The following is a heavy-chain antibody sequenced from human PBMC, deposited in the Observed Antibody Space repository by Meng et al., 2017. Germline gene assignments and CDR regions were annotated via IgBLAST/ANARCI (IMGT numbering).Heavy chain of an antibody. J-gene: IGHJ4*02. Sequence: GQRAGTGGGLIQPGGPPRPPWTAPGFSVTTSYMSWVRQAPGKGLGWVSVIYIGGSTYSADSLKGRFSISRDNSKTTLYLQMNSLRAEDTAVYFCARDSSSGWYHNYWGQGTLVTVSS. CDR3: ARDSSSGWYHNY. D-gene: IGHD6-19*01. CDR1: GFSVTTSY. V-gene: IGHV3-53*02. CDR2: IYIGGST.